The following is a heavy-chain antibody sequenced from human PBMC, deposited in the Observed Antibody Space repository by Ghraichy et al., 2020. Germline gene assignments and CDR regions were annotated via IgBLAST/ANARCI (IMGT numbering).Heavy chain of an antibody. CDR2: IYYSGST. CDR1: GGSISSSSYY. Sequence: SETLSLTCTVSGGSISSSSYYWGWIHQPPGKGLEWIGSIYYSGSTYYNPSLKSRVTISVDTSKNQFSLKLSSVTAADTAVYYCARDSIVGAPHDAFDIWGQGTMVTVSS. CDR3: ARDSIVGAPHDAFDI. J-gene: IGHJ3*02. V-gene: IGHV4-39*02. D-gene: IGHD1-26*01.